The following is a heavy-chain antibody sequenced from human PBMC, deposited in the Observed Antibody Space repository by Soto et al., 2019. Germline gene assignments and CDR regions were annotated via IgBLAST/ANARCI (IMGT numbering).Heavy chain of an antibody. D-gene: IGHD6-13*01. CDR1: GFTFSSYA. CDR2: ISYDGSNK. J-gene: IGHJ4*02. V-gene: IGHV3-30-3*02. Sequence: GGSLRLSCAASGFTFSSYAMHWVRQAPGKGLEWVAVISYDGSNKYYADSVKGRFTISRDNSKNTLYLQMNSLRAEDTAVYYCAKFSSVWYYYFDYWGQGALVTVSS. CDR3: AKFSSVWYYYFDY.